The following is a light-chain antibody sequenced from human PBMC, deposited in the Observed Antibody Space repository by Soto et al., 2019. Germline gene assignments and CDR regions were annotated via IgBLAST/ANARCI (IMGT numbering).Light chain of an antibody. V-gene: IGKV3-20*01. CDR2: GAS. CDR1: QKISSTG. Sequence: EIVLTQSPGILSLTPGERASLSCRASQKISSTGLAWYQQKPGQAPRLLIYGASSRTTGIPDRFSGSGSGTDFTLTISRLEPEDFAMYYCQQCGGSPTFGQGTKVDIK. CDR3: QQCGGSPT. J-gene: IGKJ1*01.